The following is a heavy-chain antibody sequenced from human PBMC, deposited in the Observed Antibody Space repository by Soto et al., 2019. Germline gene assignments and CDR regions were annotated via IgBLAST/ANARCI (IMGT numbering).Heavy chain of an antibody. D-gene: IGHD6-13*01. CDR3: IRDSRDSSSWDY. V-gene: IGHV3-74*01. CDR2: INTDGSST. Sequence: EVQLVESGGGLVQPGGSLRLSCAASGFIFSRHWMHWVRQAPGKGLMWVSRINTDGSSTNYADSVKGRFTIFRDNAKNTLYLQMNSLRGEDTAVYYCIRDSRDSSSWDYWGQGALVTVSS. CDR1: GFIFSRHW. J-gene: IGHJ4*02.